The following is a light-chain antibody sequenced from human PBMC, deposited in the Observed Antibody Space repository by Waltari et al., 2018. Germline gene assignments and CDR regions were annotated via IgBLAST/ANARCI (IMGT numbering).Light chain of an antibody. CDR2: KAS. V-gene: IGKV1-5*03. CDR3: QQYSTSSWT. Sequence: DVQMTQSPSTLSASVGDRVTITCRASQSISAWLAWYQQTPGNAPKVLIYKASTLESGVPSRFSGSQSGTEFTLTISSLQPDDFATYYCQQYSTSSWTFGQGTKVEI. J-gene: IGKJ1*01. CDR1: QSISAW.